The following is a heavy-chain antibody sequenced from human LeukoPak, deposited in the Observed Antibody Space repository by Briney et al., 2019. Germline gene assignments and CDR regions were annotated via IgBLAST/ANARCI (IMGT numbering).Heavy chain of an antibody. CDR2: INHSGST. D-gene: IGHD2/OR15-2a*01. Sequence: SETLSLTCAVYGGSLSGYYWSWIRQPPGKGLEWIGEINHSGSTNYNPSLKSRVTISVDTSKNQFSLKLSSVTAADTAVYYCAGHHPRNTVDFWGQGTLVTVSS. V-gene: IGHV4-34*01. J-gene: IGHJ4*02. CDR3: AGHHPRNTVDF. CDR1: GGSLSGYY.